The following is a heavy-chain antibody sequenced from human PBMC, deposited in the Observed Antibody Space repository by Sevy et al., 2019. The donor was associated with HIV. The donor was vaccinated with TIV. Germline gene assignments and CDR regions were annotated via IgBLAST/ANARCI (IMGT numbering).Heavy chain of an antibody. J-gene: IGHJ3*02. CDR3: AKDENYYGSGSQPPIDAFDI. V-gene: IGHV3-23*01. CDR1: GSTFSSYA. D-gene: IGHD3-10*01. Sequence: GGSLRLSCAASGSTFSSYAMSWVRQAPGKGLEWVSAISGSGGSTYYADSVKGRFTISRDNSKNTLYLKMNSLRAEDTAVYYCAKDENYYGSGSQPPIDAFDIWGQGTMVTVSS. CDR2: ISGSGGST.